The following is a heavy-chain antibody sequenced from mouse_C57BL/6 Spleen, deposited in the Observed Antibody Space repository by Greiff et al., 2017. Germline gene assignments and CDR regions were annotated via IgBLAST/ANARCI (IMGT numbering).Heavy chain of an antibody. D-gene: IGHD2-5*01. CDR3: ASAVYYSNYRGFFAD. V-gene: IGHV3-6*01. Sequence: EVQLQASGPGLVKPSQSLSLTCSVTGYSITSGSYWNWLRPFPGNKLEWMGYISYDGSNNYNPSLKNRNSIFRDTSKNEVFLKCKSVTTEDTATYYGASAVYYSNYRGFFADWGQGTLVTVSA. CDR1: GYSITSGSY. CDR2: ISYDGSN. J-gene: IGHJ3*01.